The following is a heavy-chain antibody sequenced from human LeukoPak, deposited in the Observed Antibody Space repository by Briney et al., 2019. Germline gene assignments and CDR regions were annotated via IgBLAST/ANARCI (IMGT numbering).Heavy chain of an antibody. CDR1: GFTFSSYA. D-gene: IGHD1-14*01. CDR3: AAEGIWDY. Sequence: PGGSLRLSCAASGFTFSSYAMHWVRQAPGKGLEWVAVISDDGTYKYYADSVKGRFTISRDNSKNTVYLQMNSLRGEDTAVYYCAAEGIWDYWGQGTLVTVSS. J-gene: IGHJ4*02. V-gene: IGHV3-30*01. CDR2: ISDDGTYK.